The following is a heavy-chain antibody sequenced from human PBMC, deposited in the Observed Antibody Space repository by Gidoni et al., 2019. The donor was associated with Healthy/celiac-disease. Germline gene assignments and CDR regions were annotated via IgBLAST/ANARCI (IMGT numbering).Heavy chain of an antibody. Sequence: QLQLQESGSGLVKPSQTLSLTCAVSGGSISSGGYSWSWIRQPPGKGLEWIGYIYHSGSTYYNPSLKSRVTISVDRSKNQFSLKLSSVTAADTAVYYCARAAGYSSGRGLDYWGQGTLVTVSS. J-gene: IGHJ4*02. V-gene: IGHV4-30-2*01. D-gene: IGHD6-19*01. CDR3: ARAAGYSSGRGLDY. CDR1: GGSISSGGYS. CDR2: IYHSGST.